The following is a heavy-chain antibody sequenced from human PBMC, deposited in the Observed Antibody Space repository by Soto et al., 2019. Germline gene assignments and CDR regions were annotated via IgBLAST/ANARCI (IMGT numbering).Heavy chain of an antibody. J-gene: IGHJ4*02. CDR2: IFHSGTT. Sequence: PSETLSLTCTVSGGSVSSGSYYWSWIRQPPGKGLEWIGNIFHSGTTNYNASLKSRVSISVDTHTNQFSLKLRSVTAADTAVYYWARVQIVGPVVSGGEGTRVRVS. CDR1: GGSVSSGSYY. D-gene: IGHD1-26*01. V-gene: IGHV4-61*01. CDR3: ARVQIVGPVVS.